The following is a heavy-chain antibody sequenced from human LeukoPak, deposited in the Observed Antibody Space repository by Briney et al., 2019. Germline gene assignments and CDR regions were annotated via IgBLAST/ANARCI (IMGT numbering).Heavy chain of an antibody. V-gene: IGHV1-2*02. CDR1: GYTFTSYY. J-gene: IGHJ3*02. Sequence: ASVKVSCKASGYTFTSYYMHWVRQAPGQGLEWMGWINPNSGGTNYAQKFQGRVTMTRDTSISTAYMELSRLRSDDTAVYYCARFSSSVDAFDIWGQGTMVTVSA. D-gene: IGHD6-6*01. CDR3: ARFSSSVDAFDI. CDR2: INPNSGGT.